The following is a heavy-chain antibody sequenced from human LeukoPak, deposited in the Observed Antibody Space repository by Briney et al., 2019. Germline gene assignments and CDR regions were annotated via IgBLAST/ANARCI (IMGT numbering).Heavy chain of an antibody. J-gene: IGHJ5*02. V-gene: IGHV4-34*01. D-gene: IGHD2-2*01. CDR3: ARAFIVVVPAATNWFDP. Sequence: PSETLSLTCAVYGGSFSGYYWSWIRQPPGKGLEWIEEINHSGSTNYNPSPKSRVTISVDTSKNQFSLKLSSVTAADTAVYYCARAFIVVVPAATNWFDPWGQGTLVTVSS. CDR2: INHSGST. CDR1: GGSFSGYY.